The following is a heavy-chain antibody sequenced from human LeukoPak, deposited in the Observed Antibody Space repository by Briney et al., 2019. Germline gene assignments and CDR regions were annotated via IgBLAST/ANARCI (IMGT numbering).Heavy chain of an antibody. CDR2: ISGSGGST. V-gene: IGHV3-23*01. J-gene: IGHJ5*02. CDR1: GFTFSSYA. D-gene: IGHD2-21*01. CDR3: AKVLSGDVRIRGGGANLFDP. Sequence: GGSLRLSCAASGFTFSSYAMSWVRQAPGKGLEWVSAISGSGGSTYYVDSVKGRFTISRDNSKNTLYLQMNSLRAEDTAVYYCAKVLSGDVRIRGGGANLFDPWGGETLDSLSS.